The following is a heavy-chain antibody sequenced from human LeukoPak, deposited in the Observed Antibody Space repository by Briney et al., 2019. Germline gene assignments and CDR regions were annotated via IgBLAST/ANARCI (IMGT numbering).Heavy chain of an antibody. CDR3: ARMWGQLLTNAFGI. V-gene: IGHV3-21*01. Sequence: PGGSLRLSCAASGLTFSSYSMNWVRQAPGKGLEWVSSISSSSSYIYYADSVKGRFTISRDNAKNSLYLQMNSLRAEDTAVYYCARMWGQLLTNAFGIWGQGTMVTVSS. CDR2: ISSSSSYI. CDR1: GLTFSSYS. J-gene: IGHJ3*02. D-gene: IGHD2-2*01.